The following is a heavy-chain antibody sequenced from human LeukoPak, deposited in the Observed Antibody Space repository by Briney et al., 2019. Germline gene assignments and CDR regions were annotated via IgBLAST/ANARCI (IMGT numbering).Heavy chain of an antibody. CDR3: ARDRYGSGYFLG. J-gene: IGHJ4*02. V-gene: IGHV1-69*05. CDR1: GGTFSSYA. D-gene: IGHD3-10*01. CDR2: IIPIFSTA. Sequence: ASVKVSCKASGGTFSSYAISWVRQAPGQGLEWMGGIIPIFSTANYAQKFQGRVTITTDESTSTAYMELSSLRSEDTAVYYCARDRYGSGYFLGWGQGTLVTVSS.